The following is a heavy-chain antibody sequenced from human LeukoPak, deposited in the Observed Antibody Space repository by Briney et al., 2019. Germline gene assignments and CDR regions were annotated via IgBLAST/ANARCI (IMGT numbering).Heavy chain of an antibody. J-gene: IGHJ4*02. V-gene: IGHV3-13*01. CDR3: ARGGGYSGYDLIDY. CDR1: GFTFSSYD. Sequence: GGSLRLSCAASGFTFSSYDMHWVRQATGKGLEWVSAIGTAGDTYYPGSVKGRFTISRENAKNSLYLQVNSLRAGDTAVYYCARGGGYSGYDLIDYWGQGTLVTVSS. CDR2: IGTAGDT. D-gene: IGHD5-12*01.